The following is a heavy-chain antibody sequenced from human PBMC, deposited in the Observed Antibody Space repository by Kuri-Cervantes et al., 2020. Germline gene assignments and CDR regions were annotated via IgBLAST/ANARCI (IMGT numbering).Heavy chain of an antibody. J-gene: IGHJ4*02. Sequence: GGSLRLSCKGSGYSFTSYWIGWVRQMPGKGLEWMGIIYPGDSDTRYSPSFLGQVTMSVDKSISAAYLQWSSLKSSATAMYYGARRQSCSSGTWSADYWGQGSLVTVSS. CDR3: ARRQSCSSGTWSADY. CDR1: GYSFTSYW. D-gene: IGHD2-15*01. CDR2: IYPGDSDT. V-gene: IGHV5-51*01.